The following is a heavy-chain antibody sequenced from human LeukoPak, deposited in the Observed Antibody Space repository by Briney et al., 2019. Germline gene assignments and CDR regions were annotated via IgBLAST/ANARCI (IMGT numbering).Heavy chain of an antibody. CDR1: GFTFSGYP. J-gene: IGHJ2*01. D-gene: IGHD1-26*01. CDR3: AKDRTVGASYWYFDL. V-gene: IGHV3-30-3*02. Sequence: PGKSLRLSCAASGFTFSGYPIHWVRQAPGKGLEWVAVISYDGSNKYYADSVKGRFTISRDNSKNTLFLHMNTLRAEDTAIYYCAKDRTVGASYWYFDLWGRGTLVTVSS. CDR2: ISYDGSNK.